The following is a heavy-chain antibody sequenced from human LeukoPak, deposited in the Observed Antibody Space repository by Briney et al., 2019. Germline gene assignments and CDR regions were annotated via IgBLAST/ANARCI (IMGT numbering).Heavy chain of an antibody. J-gene: IGHJ4*02. CDR3: ASRGFLKWLEYYFDY. CDR1: GFTFSSYA. CDR2: ISGSGGST. D-gene: IGHD3-3*01. V-gene: IGHV3-23*01. Sequence: GGSLRLSCAASGFTFSSYAMSWVRQAPGKGLEWDSAISGSGGSTYYADSVKGRFTISRDNSKNTLYLQMNSLRAEDTAVYYCASRGFLKWLEYYFDYWGQRTLVTVSS.